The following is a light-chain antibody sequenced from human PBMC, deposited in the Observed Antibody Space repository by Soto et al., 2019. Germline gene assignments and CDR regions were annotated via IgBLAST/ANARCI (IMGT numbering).Light chain of an antibody. CDR3: QQYNNWPQT. V-gene: IGKV3-15*01. Sequence: EIVMTQSPGTLSVSPGESATLSCRASQSVRSNLAWYQQKPGQAPRLVIYGASTRATGVPARFSGSGPGTEFTLTISSLQSEDFAVYYCQQYNNWPQTFGQGTKVDIK. CDR2: GAS. J-gene: IGKJ1*01. CDR1: QSVRSN.